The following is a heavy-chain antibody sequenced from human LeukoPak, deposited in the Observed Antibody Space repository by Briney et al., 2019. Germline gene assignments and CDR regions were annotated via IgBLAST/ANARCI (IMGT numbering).Heavy chain of an antibody. Sequence: PSETLSLTCAVSGGSISSGGYSWSWIRQPPGKGLEWIGYIYHSGSTYYNPSLKSRVTISVDRSKNQFSLKLSSVTAADTAVYYCASTNYYDSSVDYWGQGTLVTVSS. CDR1: GGSISSGGYS. V-gene: IGHV4-30-2*01. D-gene: IGHD3-22*01. CDR3: ASTNYYDSSVDY. CDR2: IYHSGST. J-gene: IGHJ4*02.